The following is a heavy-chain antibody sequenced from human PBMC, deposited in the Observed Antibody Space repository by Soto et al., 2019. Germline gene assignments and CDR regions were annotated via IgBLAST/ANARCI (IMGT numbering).Heavy chain of an antibody. Sequence: QITLKESGPTLVKPTQTLTLTCTFSGFSLSTEVGVGWIRQPPGKALECLALIYWDDDKRYSSSLKSSLTITKDTSKNQVVLIMTHMDPVDTATYYCAHKSYYGSGSLDYWGQGILVTISS. CDR2: IYWDDDK. D-gene: IGHD3-10*01. V-gene: IGHV2-5*02. J-gene: IGHJ4*02. CDR1: GFSLSTEVG. CDR3: AHKSYYGSGSLDY.